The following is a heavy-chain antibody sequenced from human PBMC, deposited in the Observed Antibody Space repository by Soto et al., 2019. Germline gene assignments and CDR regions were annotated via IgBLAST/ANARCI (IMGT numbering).Heavy chain of an antibody. Sequence: GGSLRLPYVASGLLLIRHAASWVCPPPEQGLEWFSSISDSGASSLYTDFVQGRFTFATDNTRNTMYLKMDGRRVETAAVYYFAKLKSYYVGGGNPPVGYWGQGSVVTVSS. CDR1: GLLLIRHA. J-gene: IGHJ4*02. V-gene: IGHV3-23*01. D-gene: IGHD3-10*02. CDR3: AKLKSYYVGGGNPPVGY. CDR2: ISDSGASS.